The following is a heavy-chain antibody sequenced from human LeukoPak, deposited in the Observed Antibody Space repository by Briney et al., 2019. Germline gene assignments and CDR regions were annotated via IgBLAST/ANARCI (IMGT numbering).Heavy chain of an antibody. J-gene: IGHJ4*02. CDR2: INHSGST. D-gene: IGHD4-17*01. CDR1: GGSFSGYY. V-gene: IGHV4-34*01. CDR3: ARGLPRWQEETEYYFDY. Sequence: SETLSLTCAVYGGSFSGYYWSWIRQPPGKGLEWIGEINHSGSTNYNPSLKSRVTISVDTSKNQFSLKLSSVTAADTAVYYCARGLPRWQEETEYYFDYWGQGTLVTVSS.